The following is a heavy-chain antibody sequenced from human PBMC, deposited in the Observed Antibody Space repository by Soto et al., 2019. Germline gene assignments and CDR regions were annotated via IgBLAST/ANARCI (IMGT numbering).Heavy chain of an antibody. V-gene: IGHV1-8*01. D-gene: IGHD3-10*01. Sequence: QVQLVQSGAEVKKPGASVKVSCKASGYTFTSYDINWVRQATGQGLEWMGWMNPNSGNTGYAQKFQGRVTMTRNTSISTAYMELSSLRSEDTAVYYCARGYELWFGELFLADAFDIWGQGTMVTVSS. CDR1: GYTFTSYD. CDR2: MNPNSGNT. J-gene: IGHJ3*02. CDR3: ARGYELWFGELFLADAFDI.